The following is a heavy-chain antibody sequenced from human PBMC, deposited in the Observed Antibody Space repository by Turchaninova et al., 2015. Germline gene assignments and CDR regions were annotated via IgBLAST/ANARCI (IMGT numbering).Heavy chain of an antibody. D-gene: IGHD1-26*01. V-gene: IGHV5-51*01. CDR1: GYRFSTYW. J-gene: IGHJ4*02. CDR3: ARTRVGATRDFDY. Sequence: EVQLVQSGAEVKKPGESLKISCKTSGYRFSTYWIAWVRQMPGQGLEWMGVIYPDDSDTRYRPAVQGQVTIAVDKSISTTYLQWSSLKASDTAIYYWARTRVGATRDFDYWGQGTLVTVSS. CDR2: IYPDDSDT.